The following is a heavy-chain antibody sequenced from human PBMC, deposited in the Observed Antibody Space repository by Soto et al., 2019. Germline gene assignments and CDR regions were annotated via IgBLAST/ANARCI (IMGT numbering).Heavy chain of an antibody. D-gene: IGHD1-7*01. CDR2: IYRTGST. CDR3: ASRDPGTSVDY. V-gene: IGHV4-4*02. J-gene: IGHJ4*02. Sequence: SETLSLTCAVSGGSFTSNNWCTWVRQPPGQGLEWIGEIYRTGSTNYKPSLKSRVTISLDKSENQFPLKVTSLTAADTAVYYCASRDPGTSVDYWGQGTLVTVSS. CDR1: GGSFTSNNW.